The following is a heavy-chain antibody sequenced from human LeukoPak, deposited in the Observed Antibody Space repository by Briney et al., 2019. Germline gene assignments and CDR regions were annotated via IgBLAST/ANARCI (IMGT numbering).Heavy chain of an antibody. D-gene: IGHD6-13*01. Sequence: SETLSLTCSVSGDSISSSHWWSWVRQAPGEGLEWIGEIYHSGGTKYNPSLKSRVTISVDKSKNQFSLKGTSATAADTAVYYCARRVAACPHRGCPFDSWGQGTLVTVSS. V-gene: IGHV4-4*02. J-gene: IGHJ4*02. CDR3: ARRVAACPHRGCPFDS. CDR2: IYHSGGT. CDR1: GDSISSSHW.